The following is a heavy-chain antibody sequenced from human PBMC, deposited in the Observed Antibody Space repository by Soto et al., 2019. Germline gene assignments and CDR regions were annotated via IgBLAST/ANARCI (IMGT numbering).Heavy chain of an antibody. CDR1: GDSISSSCYC. J-gene: IGHJ4*02. V-gene: IGHV4-31*11. Sequence: SETLSLTCAVSGDSISSSCYCWSWIRQHPGKGLEWIGYIYNSGTTYYNPSLKSRVTISVDTSENQFSLELSSVTAADTAVYYCARELTYLDYWGRGTLVTVSS. CDR2: IYNSGTT. CDR3: ARELTYLDY.